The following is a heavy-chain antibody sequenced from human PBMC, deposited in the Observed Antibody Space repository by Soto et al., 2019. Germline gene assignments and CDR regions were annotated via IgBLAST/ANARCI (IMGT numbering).Heavy chain of an antibody. CDR1: GYTFTSYY. J-gene: IGHJ4*02. D-gene: IGHD2-15*01. CDR2: INPSGGST. Sequence: ASVKVSCKASGYTFTSYYMHWVRQAPGQGLEWMGIINPSGGSTSYAQKFQGRVTMTRDTSTSTVYMELSSLRSEDTAVYYCAIDPGIVVVVAAPDYWGQGTLVTVSS. V-gene: IGHV1-46*03. CDR3: AIDPGIVVVVAAPDY.